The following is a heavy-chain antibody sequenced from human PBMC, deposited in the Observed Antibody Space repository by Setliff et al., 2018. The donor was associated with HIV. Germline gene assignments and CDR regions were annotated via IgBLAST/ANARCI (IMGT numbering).Heavy chain of an antibody. CDR3: ARAGSGDYYDSSGYDI. CDR2: IKQDGSEK. J-gene: IGHJ3*02. V-gene: IGHV3-7*01. Sequence: GGSLRLSCAASGFTFSSYWMSWVRQAPGKGLEWVANIKQDGSEKYYVDSVKGRFTISRDNAKNSPYLQMNSLRAEDTAVYYCARAGSGDYYDSSGYDIWGQGTMVTVSS. CDR1: GFTFSSYW. D-gene: IGHD3-22*01.